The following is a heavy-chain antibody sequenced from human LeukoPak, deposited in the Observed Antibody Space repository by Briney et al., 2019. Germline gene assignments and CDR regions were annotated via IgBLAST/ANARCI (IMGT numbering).Heavy chain of an antibody. Sequence: ASVKVSCKASGYTFTSYGISWVRQAPGQGLEWMGWISGYNGNTNYVQKLQGRVTMTTDTSTSTAYMELRSLRSDDTAVYYCARRGKGGNPRGVGAFDIWGQGTMVTVSS. V-gene: IGHV1-18*01. CDR3: ARRGKGGNPRGVGAFDI. CDR2: ISGYNGNT. D-gene: IGHD4-23*01. CDR1: GYTFTSYG. J-gene: IGHJ3*02.